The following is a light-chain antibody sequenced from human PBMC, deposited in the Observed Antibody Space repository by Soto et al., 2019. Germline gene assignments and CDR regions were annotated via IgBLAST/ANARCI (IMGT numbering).Light chain of an antibody. Sequence: QSALTQPASVSGSPGQSITISCTGTSSDVGSYNYVSWYQQHPGKVPKLLIYDVSNRPSGISNRFSGSKSDNTASLTISGLQAEDEADYYCSSYTTTNSVVFGGGTQLTVL. J-gene: IGLJ7*01. CDR1: SSDVGSYNY. CDR3: SSYTTTNSVV. V-gene: IGLV2-14*03. CDR2: DVS.